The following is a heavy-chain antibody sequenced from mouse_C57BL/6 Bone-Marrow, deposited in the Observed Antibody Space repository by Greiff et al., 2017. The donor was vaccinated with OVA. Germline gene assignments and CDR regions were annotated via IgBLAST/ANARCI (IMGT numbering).Heavy chain of an antibody. Sequence: QVQLQQPGAELVMPGASVKLSCTASGYTFTSYWMHWVKQRPGQGLEWIGEIGPSDSYTNYTQKFKGKSTLTVDKSSSKAYMQLSSLTSDDSAVYYCARDYGSSYDWYFDVWGTGTTVTVSS. J-gene: IGHJ1*03. D-gene: IGHD1-1*01. CDR2: IGPSDSYT. CDR1: GYTFTSYW. V-gene: IGHV1-69*01. CDR3: ARDYGSSYDWYFDV.